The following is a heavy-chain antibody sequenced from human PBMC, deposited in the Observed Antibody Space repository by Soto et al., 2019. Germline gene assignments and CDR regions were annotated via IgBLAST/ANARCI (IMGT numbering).Heavy chain of an antibody. D-gene: IGHD3-10*01. V-gene: IGHV3-33*01. Sequence: QVQLVESGGGVVQPGRSLTLSCAASGFTFSIDGMHWVRQAPGKGLEWVAVILNDGSNRYHADSVKDRFTISRDNSKNTLYLQMNSLRAEDTAVYYCARDDEYSGNGMDVWGQGTTVTVS. CDR3: ARDDEYSGNGMDV. CDR2: ILNDGSNR. CDR1: GFTFSIDG. J-gene: IGHJ6*02.